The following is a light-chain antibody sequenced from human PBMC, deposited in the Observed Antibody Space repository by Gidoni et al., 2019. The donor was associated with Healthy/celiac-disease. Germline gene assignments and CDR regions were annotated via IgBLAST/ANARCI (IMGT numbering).Light chain of an antibody. CDR3: QVWDSLSDHRVV. Sequence: SDVPTQPHSVSVAPGKTARITGGGNNIGSKSVHWYQQKPGPAPVLVIFYDSDRPSGIPERFSGSNSGNTATLTISRVEAGDEADYYCQVWDSLSDHRVVFGGGTKLTVL. CDR2: YDS. V-gene: IGLV3-21*04. J-gene: IGLJ2*01. CDR1: NIGSKS.